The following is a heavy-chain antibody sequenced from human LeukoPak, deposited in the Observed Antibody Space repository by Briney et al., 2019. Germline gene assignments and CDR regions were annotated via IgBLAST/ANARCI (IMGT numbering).Heavy chain of an antibody. CDR3: ARLWLAAAFQHFDY. Sequence: GESLKISCNGSGYSFTSYWSGCVRQLPGNGLQWMGIINPDDSGTRYSASFQGEVTLSADKYISTAYLQWSSLKASDTAMYYCARLWLAAAFQHFDYWGQGTVVTVSS. D-gene: IGHD6-13*01. CDR2: INPDDSGT. J-gene: IGHJ4*02. V-gene: IGHV5-51*01. CDR1: GYSFTSYW.